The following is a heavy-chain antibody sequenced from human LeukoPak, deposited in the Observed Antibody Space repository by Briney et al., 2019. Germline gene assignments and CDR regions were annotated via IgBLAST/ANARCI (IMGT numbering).Heavy chain of an antibody. CDR3: ARHFAYSSSSYFDY. Sequence: PSETLSLTCSVSGGSVSNYYWSWIRQPPGKGLEGRGYAYYTGSTNYTPSLQSQVTMFEDKSKHQFSLRLSSVTVADTAVYYCARHFAYSSSSYFDYWAQGSLVTVPS. CDR2: AYYTGST. D-gene: IGHD6-6*01. J-gene: IGHJ4*02. V-gene: IGHV4-59*08. CDR1: GGSVSNYY.